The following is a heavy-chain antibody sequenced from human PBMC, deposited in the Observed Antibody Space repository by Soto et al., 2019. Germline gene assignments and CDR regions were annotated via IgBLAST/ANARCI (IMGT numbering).Heavy chain of an antibody. J-gene: IGHJ6*02. V-gene: IGHV3-7*01. CDR3: ARIASAGRGWDV. CDR1: GFNFSNYW. Sequence: EVQLLESGGGFVQPGGSLRLSCADFGFNFSNYWMSWVRHAPVKGLEWVGHIKQDGSEKYYVDSVKGRFTISRDNAKNPLFRQMNSLRAQDTAVYYCARIASAGRGWDVWGQGTTVVVSS. CDR2: IKQDGSEK. D-gene: IGHD6-13*01.